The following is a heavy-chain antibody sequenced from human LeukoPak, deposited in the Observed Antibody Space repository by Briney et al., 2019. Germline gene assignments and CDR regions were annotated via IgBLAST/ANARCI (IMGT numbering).Heavy chain of an antibody. CDR1: GGSISSSSYY. CDR3: ASMLNVVVVAATRNGRDYFDY. CDR2: INHSGST. D-gene: IGHD2-15*01. Sequence: SETLSLTCTVSGGSISSSSYYWGWIRQPPGKGLEWIGEINHSGSTNYNPSLKSRVTISVDTSKNQFSLKLSSVTAADTAVYYCASMLNVVVVAATRNGRDYFDYWGQGTLVTVSS. V-gene: IGHV4-39*07. J-gene: IGHJ4*02.